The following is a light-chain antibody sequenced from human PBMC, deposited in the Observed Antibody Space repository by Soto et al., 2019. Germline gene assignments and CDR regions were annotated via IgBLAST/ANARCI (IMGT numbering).Light chain of an antibody. CDR2: GAS. Sequence: EIVLTQSPGTLSLSPGERATLSCRASQSVSSSYLAWYQQKPGQAPRLLIYGASSRATGIPDRFSGSGSGTDCTRTISRLEPEDFAVYSCQQYGSSQSFGQGTTVEIK. J-gene: IGKJ1*01. CDR3: QQYGSSQS. V-gene: IGKV3-20*01. CDR1: QSVSSSY.